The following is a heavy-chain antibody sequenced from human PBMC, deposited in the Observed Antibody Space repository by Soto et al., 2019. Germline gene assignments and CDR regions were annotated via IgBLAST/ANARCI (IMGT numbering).Heavy chain of an antibody. J-gene: IGHJ4*02. CDR3: ASALVLRYFDWLPFDY. D-gene: IGHD3-9*01. CDR1: GGTFSSYA. V-gene: IGHV1-69*13. Sequence: GASVKGSCKASGGTFSSYAISWVRQAPGQGLKWMGGIIPIFGTANYAQKFQGRVTITADESTSTAYMELSSLRSEDTAVYYCASALVLRYFDWLPFDYWGQGTLVTVSS. CDR2: IIPIFGTA.